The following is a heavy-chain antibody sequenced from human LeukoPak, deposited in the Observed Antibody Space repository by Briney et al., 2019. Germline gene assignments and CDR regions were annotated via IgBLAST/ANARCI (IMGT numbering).Heavy chain of an antibody. V-gene: IGHV3-23*01. CDR2: ISGSGGST. CDR3: TSSSSRGIYYYYYYMDV. Sequence: PGGSLRLSCAAPGFTFSSYAMSWVRQAPGKGLEWVSAISGSGGSTYYADSVKGRFTISRDNSKNTLYLQMNSLRAKDTAVYYCTSSSSRGIYYYYYYMDVWGKGTTVTVSS. D-gene: IGHD6-6*01. J-gene: IGHJ6*03. CDR1: GFTFSSYA.